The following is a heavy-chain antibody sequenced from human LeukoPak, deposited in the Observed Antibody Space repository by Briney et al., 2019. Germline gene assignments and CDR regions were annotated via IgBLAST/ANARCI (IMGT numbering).Heavy chain of an antibody. Sequence: ASVKVSCKASGYTFTSYAIHWVRQAPGQRREWMGWMNGGNGNAKYSQEFQGRVTITRDTSANTAYMELSSLRSEDMALYYCARGGSYAMDVWGQGTTVTVAS. CDR1: GYTFTSYA. CDR2: MNGGNGNA. D-gene: IGHD2-2*01. CDR3: ARGGSYAMDV. V-gene: IGHV1-3*03. J-gene: IGHJ6*02.